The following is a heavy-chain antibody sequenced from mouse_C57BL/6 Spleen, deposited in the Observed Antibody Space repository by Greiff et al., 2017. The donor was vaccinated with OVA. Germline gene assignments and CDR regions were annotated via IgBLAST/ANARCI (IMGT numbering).Heavy chain of an antibody. CDR1: GYTFTSYW. CDR3: ARDYDYDGGYFDV. J-gene: IGHJ1*03. D-gene: IGHD2-4*01. Sequence: QVQLQQPGAELVRPGSSVKLSCKASGYTFTSYWMHWVKQRPIQGLEWIGNIDPSDSETHYNQKFKDKATLTVDKSSSTAYMQLSSLTSEDSAVYYCARDYDYDGGYFDVWGTGTTVTVSS. CDR2: IDPSDSET. V-gene: IGHV1-52*01.